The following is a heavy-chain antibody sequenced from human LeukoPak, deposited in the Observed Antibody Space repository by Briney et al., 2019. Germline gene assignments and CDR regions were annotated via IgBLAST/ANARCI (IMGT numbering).Heavy chain of an antibody. Sequence: SETLSLTCTVSGGSISSYYWSWIRQPAGKGLEWIGRIYTSGSTNYNPSLKSRVTMSVDTSKNQFSLKLSSVTAADTAVYYCAGKRWLHDAFDIWGQGTMVTVSS. CDR3: AGKRWLHDAFDI. D-gene: IGHD5-24*01. V-gene: IGHV4-4*07. J-gene: IGHJ3*02. CDR1: GGSISSYY. CDR2: IYTSGST.